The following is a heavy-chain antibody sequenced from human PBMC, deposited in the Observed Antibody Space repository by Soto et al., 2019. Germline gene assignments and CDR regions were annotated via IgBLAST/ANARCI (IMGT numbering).Heavy chain of an antibody. Sequence: EAQLLESGGGLAQPGGTLRLSCAASGFTFSTYPMAWVRQAPGKGLEWVSTIHGSGETAYYADSVKGRFTISRDNSKNTVYLQMDSLRAPDTAIYYCAKRLSGSYYAAFDVWGQGTVVTVSS. CDR3: AKRLSGSYYAAFDV. CDR1: GFTFSTYP. CDR2: IHGSGETA. J-gene: IGHJ3*01. D-gene: IGHD1-26*01. V-gene: IGHV3-23*01.